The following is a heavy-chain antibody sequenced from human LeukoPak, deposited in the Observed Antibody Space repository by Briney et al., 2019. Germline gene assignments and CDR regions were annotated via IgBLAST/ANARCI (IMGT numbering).Heavy chain of an antibody. CDR2: INHSGST. CDR3: ARDGGYSGYRVFFDS. V-gene: IGHV4-39*07. J-gene: IGHJ4*02. CDR1: GGSISSGGYY. D-gene: IGHD5-12*01. Sequence: SETLSLTCTVSGGSISSGGYYRSWIRQPPGKGLEWIGEINHSGSTNYNPSLKSRVTISVDTSKNQFSLKLTSVTAADTAVYYCARDGGYSGYRVFFDSWGQGTLVTVSS.